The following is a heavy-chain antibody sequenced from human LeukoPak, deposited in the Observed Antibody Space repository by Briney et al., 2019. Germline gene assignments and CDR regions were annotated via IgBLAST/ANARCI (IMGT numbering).Heavy chain of an antibody. CDR1: GYTFTSYS. CDR3: ARAVSGPQLVGFDY. J-gene: IGHJ4*02. Sequence: GASVKVSCKASGYTFTSYSISWVRQAPGQGLEWMGWISAYNGNTNYAQKLQGRVTMTTDTSTSTAYMELRSLRSDDTAVYYCARAVSGPQLVGFDYWGQGTLVTVSS. CDR2: ISAYNGNT. D-gene: IGHD6-13*01. V-gene: IGHV1-18*01.